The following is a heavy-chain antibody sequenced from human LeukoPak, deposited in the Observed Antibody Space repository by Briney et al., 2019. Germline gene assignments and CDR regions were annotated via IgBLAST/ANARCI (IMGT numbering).Heavy chain of an antibody. D-gene: IGHD3-10*01. V-gene: IGHV1-69*05. CDR1: GGTFISYV. J-gene: IGHJ6*03. Sequence: ASVKVSCKASGGTFISYVISWVRQALGQGLAWMGGSIPSFGTANDAQKFQGRVTIPTDESTGTAYMELSSLRSEDTAVYYCARGVRGVTYYYYYYMDVWGKGTTVTVSS. CDR2: SIPSFGTA. CDR3: ARGVRGVTYYYYYYMDV.